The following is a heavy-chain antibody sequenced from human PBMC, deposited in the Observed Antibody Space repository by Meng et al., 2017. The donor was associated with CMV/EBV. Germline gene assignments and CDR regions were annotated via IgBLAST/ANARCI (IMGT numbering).Heavy chain of an antibody. CDR2: TYYRSKWYN. CDR1: GDSVPSNSAA. Sequence: RSLRLSCAISGDSVPSNSAAWNWTRQSPSRGLEWLGRTYYRSKWYNDYAVSVKSRLTINPDTSKNQFSLQLNSVTPEDTAVYYCAREEAAAGRTNYYYYGMDVWDQGTTVTVSS. CDR3: AREEAAAGRTNYYYYGMDV. D-gene: IGHD6-13*01. V-gene: IGHV6-1*01. J-gene: IGHJ6*02.